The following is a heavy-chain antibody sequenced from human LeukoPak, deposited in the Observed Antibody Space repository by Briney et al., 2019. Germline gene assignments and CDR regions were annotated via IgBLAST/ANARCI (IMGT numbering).Heavy chain of an antibody. V-gene: IGHV4-4*09. Sequence: PSETLSLTCTVSGDSISSYYWSWIRQTPGKGLEWIGYIHTNGRTNYSPSLKSRVTMSVDSSKNQLSLMLSSVTAADTAVYYCTRRAPPSYGHYLDSWGQGTLVTVSS. CDR2: IHTNGRT. CDR1: GDSISSYY. CDR3: TRRAPPSYGHYLDS. J-gene: IGHJ4*02. D-gene: IGHD3-10*01.